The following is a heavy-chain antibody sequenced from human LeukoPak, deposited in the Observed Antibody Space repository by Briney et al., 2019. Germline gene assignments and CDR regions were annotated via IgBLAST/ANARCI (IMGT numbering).Heavy chain of an antibody. D-gene: IGHD6-19*01. V-gene: IGHV1-2*02. Sequence: ASVKVFCKASGYSFTGYYIQWVRQAPGQGLEWMGWIYPNSGVTNYAHKFQGRVTMTRDTSIRTAYMELSTMRSDDTAVYYCARDLMAVAGTYFDYWGQGALVTVSS. CDR3: ARDLMAVAGTYFDY. J-gene: IGHJ4*02. CDR1: GYSFTGYY. CDR2: IYPNSGVT.